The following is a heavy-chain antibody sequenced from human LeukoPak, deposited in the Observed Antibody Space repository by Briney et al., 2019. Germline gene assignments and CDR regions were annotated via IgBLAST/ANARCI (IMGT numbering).Heavy chain of an antibody. J-gene: IGHJ4*02. CDR3: AKALGGTIFGVVVDY. Sequence: GGSLRLSCAASGFTFSSYAMSWVRQAPGKGLEWVSAISGGGGSTYYADSVKGRFTISRDNSKNTLYLQMNSLRAEDTAVYYCAKALGGTIFGVVVDYWGQGTLVTVSS. D-gene: IGHD3-3*01. V-gene: IGHV3-23*01. CDR2: ISGGGGST. CDR1: GFTFSSYA.